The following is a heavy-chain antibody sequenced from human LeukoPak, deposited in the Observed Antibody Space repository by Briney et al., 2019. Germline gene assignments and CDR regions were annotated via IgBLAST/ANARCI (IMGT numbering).Heavy chain of an antibody. D-gene: IGHD3-9*01. Sequence: GRSLRLSCAASGFTFSSYDMHWVRQAPGKGLEWVAVIWYDGSNKYYADSVKGRFTISRDNSKNTLYLQMNSLRAEDTAVYYCAKDLTEGVPSMDVWGQGTTVTVSS. CDR3: AKDLTEGVPSMDV. J-gene: IGHJ6*02. V-gene: IGHV3-33*06. CDR2: IWYDGSNK. CDR1: GFTFSSYD.